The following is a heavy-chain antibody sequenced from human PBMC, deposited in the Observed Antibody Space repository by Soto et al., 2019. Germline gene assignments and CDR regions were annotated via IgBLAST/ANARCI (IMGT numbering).Heavy chain of an antibody. CDR1: GLSLRTTGVG. Sequence: QVTLKESGPTLVKPTQTLTLTCTVSGLSLRTTGVGVGGVRQPPGKALEWLALLYWDDDKRYSPSLRSRLTIAKDISEKQVVLTMTNMDTVDTATYYCVQSRCGGDCLEIYSSHAYNGLDVWGQGTTVTVSS. D-gene: IGHD2-21*02. CDR2: LYWDDDK. CDR3: VQSRCGGDCLEIYSSHAYNGLDV. J-gene: IGHJ6*02. V-gene: IGHV2-5*02.